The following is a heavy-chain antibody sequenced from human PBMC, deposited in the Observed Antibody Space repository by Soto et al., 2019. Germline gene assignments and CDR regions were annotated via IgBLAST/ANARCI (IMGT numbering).Heavy chain of an antibody. CDR3: TTGFLPPWVRYFDWSVGY. CDR1: GFTFSNAW. Sequence: PGGSLRLSCAASGFTFSNAWMSWVRQAPGKGLEWVGRIKSKTDGGTTDYAAPVKGRFTISRDDSKNTLYLQMNSLKTEDTAVYYCTTGFLPPWVRYFDWSVGYWGQGTLVTVSS. V-gene: IGHV3-15*01. D-gene: IGHD3-9*01. J-gene: IGHJ4*02. CDR2: IKSKTDGGTT.